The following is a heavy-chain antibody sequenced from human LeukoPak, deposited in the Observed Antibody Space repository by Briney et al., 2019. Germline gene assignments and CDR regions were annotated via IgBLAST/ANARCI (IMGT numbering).Heavy chain of an antibody. CDR1: GFTTSSYG. CDR2: IWYDGSNK. CDR3: ARDSIAAAGFDY. Sequence: GGSLRLSCAASGFTTSSYGMHLVRQAAGKGLEWVAVIWYDGSNKYYADSVKGRFTISRDNSKNTLYLQMNSLRAEDTAVYYCARDSIAAAGFDYWGQGTLVTVSS. J-gene: IGHJ4*02. D-gene: IGHD6-13*01. V-gene: IGHV3-33*01.